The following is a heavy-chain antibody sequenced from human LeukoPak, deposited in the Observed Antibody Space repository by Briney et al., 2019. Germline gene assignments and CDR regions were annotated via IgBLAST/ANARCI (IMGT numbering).Heavy chain of an antibody. CDR1: GGTFSSYA. CDR3: ARGPARGAAGSAYYYYYMDV. V-gene: IGHV1-69*05. Sequence: SVKVSCKASGGTFSSYAISWVRQAPGQGLEWMGGIIPIFGTANYAQKFQGRVTITTDESTSTAYMELSSLRSEDAAVYYCARGPARGAAGSAYYYYYMDVWGKGTTVTVSS. J-gene: IGHJ6*03. D-gene: IGHD6-13*01. CDR2: IIPIFGTA.